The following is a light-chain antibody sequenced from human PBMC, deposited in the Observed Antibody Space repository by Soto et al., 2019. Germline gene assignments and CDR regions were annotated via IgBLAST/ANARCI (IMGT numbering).Light chain of an antibody. CDR2: GAS. Sequence: DIVLTQSPGTLSLSPGERATLSCRASQSVSSSYLAWYQQKPGQAPRLLIYGASSKDTGIPERFSGSGSGTDFTLTISSLEPEDFATYYCQQYDSTLFTFGPGTKVDIK. J-gene: IGKJ3*01. CDR1: QSVSSSY. V-gene: IGKV3-20*01. CDR3: QQYDSTLFT.